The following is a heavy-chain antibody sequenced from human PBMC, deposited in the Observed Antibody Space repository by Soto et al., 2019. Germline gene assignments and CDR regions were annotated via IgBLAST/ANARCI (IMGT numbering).Heavy chain of an antibody. D-gene: IGHD3-10*01. CDR2: ISGSGGST. CDR1: GFTFSSYA. V-gene: IGHV3-23*01. CDR3: AKRVRGVINNWFDP. Sequence: LRLSCAASGFTFSSYAMSWVRQAPGKGLEWVSAISGSGGSTYYADSVKGRFTISRDNSKNTLYLQMNSLRAEDTAVYYCAKRVRGVINNWFDPWGQGTLVTVSS. J-gene: IGHJ5*02.